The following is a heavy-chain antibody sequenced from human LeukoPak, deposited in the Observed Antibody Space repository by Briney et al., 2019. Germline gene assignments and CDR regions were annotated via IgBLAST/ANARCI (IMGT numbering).Heavy chain of an antibody. V-gene: IGHV3-30*02. J-gene: IGHJ4*02. Sequence: GGSLRLSCAASGFTFSSYGMHWVRQAPGKGLGWVAFIRYDGSNKSYADSVKGRFTISRVNSKNTLYLQMHSPGADAEAACYCAKDRGYSDWAAFDHWGQGTLVTVSS. CDR1: GFTFSSYG. CDR2: IRYDGSNK. CDR3: AKDRGYSDWAAFDH. D-gene: IGHD5-18*01.